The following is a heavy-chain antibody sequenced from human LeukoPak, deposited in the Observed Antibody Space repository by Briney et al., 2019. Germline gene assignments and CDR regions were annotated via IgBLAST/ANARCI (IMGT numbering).Heavy chain of an antibody. CDR3: ARVKGFYGSGSFDF. CDR1: GGSISRYY. Sequence: SETLSLTCTVSGGSISRYYWSWVRQPPGKGLEWIGYIYDNGNTNYNPSLASRVAISVDTSNNRFSLRLPSVTAADTALYYCARVKGFYGSGSFDFWGQGILVTVSS. D-gene: IGHD3-10*01. CDR2: IYDNGNT. J-gene: IGHJ4*02. V-gene: IGHV4-59*01.